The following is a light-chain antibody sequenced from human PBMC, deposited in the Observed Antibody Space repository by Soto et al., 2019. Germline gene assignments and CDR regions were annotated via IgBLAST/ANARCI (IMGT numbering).Light chain of an antibody. CDR1: QGITSY. CDR3: QQTRSYPST. CDR2: GAS. J-gene: IGKJ4*01. V-gene: IGKV1-9*01. Sequence: IQLTQSPSSLAASVGDSVTITCRASQGITSYLAWYQQKPGKAPNLLIYGASTLQSGVPSRFSGSGSGTDFTLTINSLQAEDFATYYCQQTRSYPSTIGGGTKVDIK.